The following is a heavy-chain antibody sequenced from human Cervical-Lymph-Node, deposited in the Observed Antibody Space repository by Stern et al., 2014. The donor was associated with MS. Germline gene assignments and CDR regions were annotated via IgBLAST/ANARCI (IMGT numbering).Heavy chain of an antibody. CDR1: GGSTSSGGYY. J-gene: IGHJ1*01. CDR2: IYYSGST. V-gene: IGHV4-31*03. D-gene: IGHD6-13*01. Sequence: QVQLVESGPGLVKPSQTLSLTCTVSGGSTSSGGYYWSWIRQHPGKGLERIGYIYYSGSTYYNPSLKSRVTISVATAKNQFSLKLTSVTAADTAVYYCARGAAAGLKNQPALFQHWGQGTLVTVSS. CDR3: ARGAAAGLKNQPALFQH.